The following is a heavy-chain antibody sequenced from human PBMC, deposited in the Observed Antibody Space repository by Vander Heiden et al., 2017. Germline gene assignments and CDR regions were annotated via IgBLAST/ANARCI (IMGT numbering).Heavy chain of an antibody. V-gene: IGHV1-3*04. CDR2: INTDNGNT. J-gene: IGHJ4*02. CDR1: GYTLTKYA. CDR3: ARDRFGSVVAAIEYFDY. Sequence: QVQLVQSGAEVKKPGASVKVSCKTSGYTLTKYALHWVRQAPGQSLEWMGWINTDNGNTKYSQKFQGRVTITRDTSASTVHMELRNLRSEDTAVYYCARDRFGSVVAAIEYFDYWGQGTLVTVSS. D-gene: IGHD2-15*01.